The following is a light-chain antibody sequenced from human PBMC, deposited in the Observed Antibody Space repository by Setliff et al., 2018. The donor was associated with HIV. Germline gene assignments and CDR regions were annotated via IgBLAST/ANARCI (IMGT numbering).Light chain of an antibody. J-gene: IGLJ1*01. Sequence: QSALAQPASVSGSPGQSITISCTGTSRDVGGYNYVSWYQQHPGKAPKLIIYEVRNRPSGVSIRFSGSKSGNTASLTISGLQTEDEADYYCSSYAITNTPPFGTGTKVTVL. CDR2: EVR. CDR3: SSYAITNTPP. CDR1: SRDVGGYNY. V-gene: IGLV2-14*01.